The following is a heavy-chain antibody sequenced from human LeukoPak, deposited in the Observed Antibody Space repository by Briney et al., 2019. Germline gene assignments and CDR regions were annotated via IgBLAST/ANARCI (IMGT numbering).Heavy chain of an antibody. D-gene: IGHD2-2*01. J-gene: IGHJ4*02. V-gene: IGHV1-18*01. CDR2: ISGYNGDT. CDR1: GFMFTKYG. CDR3: ARAPRGYCSSTSCYADY. Sequence: ASVKVSCKASGFMFTKYGISWVRQAPGQGLEWVGWISGYNGDTNYAQKLQGRVTMTTDTSTSTAYMELRSLRSEDTAVYYCARAPRGYCSSTSCYADYWGQGTLVTVSS.